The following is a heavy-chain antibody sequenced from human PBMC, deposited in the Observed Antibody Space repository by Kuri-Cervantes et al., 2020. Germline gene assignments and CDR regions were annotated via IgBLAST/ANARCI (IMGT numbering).Heavy chain of an antibody. Sequence: ASVKVSCKASGYTFTNYDINWVRQATGQGLEWMGWMNPKSGNTAYAQKFQGRLTMTRSTSISTAYMELSSLRSEDTAVYYCASSGEFSAFDIWGQGTMVTVSS. J-gene: IGHJ3*02. D-gene: IGHD7-27*01. CDR3: ASSGEFSAFDI. CDR1: GYTFTNYD. V-gene: IGHV1-8*02. CDR2: MNPKSGNT.